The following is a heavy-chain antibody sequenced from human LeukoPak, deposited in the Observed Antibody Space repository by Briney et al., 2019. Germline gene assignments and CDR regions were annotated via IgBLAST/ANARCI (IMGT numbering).Heavy chain of an antibody. CDR2: IYYSGST. CDR3: ARHVWLQPFDY. D-gene: IGHD3-9*01. J-gene: IGHJ4*02. Sequence: PSETLSLTCTVSGASISSYYWGWIRQPPGKGLEWIGYIYYSGSTNYNPSLKSRVTISVDTSKNQFSLKLSSVTAADTAVYYCARHVWLQPFDYWGQGTLVTVSS. V-gene: IGHV4-59*08. CDR1: GASISSYY.